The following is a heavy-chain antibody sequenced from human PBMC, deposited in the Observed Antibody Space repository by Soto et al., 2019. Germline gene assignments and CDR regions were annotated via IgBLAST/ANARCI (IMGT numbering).Heavy chain of an antibody. V-gene: IGHV4-30-4*01. J-gene: IGHJ2*01. Sequence: QLQLRESGPGLVKPSETLSLTCTVSGGSISGGVGGLYFWSWVRQPPGKGLEWIGYIYASGSTYYNPALKSRVTISVDTSKNQFSLRLSSVTAADTAVYYCAREVIPLTTDWYFDLWGRGTLVTVSS. CDR3: AREVIPLTTDWYFDL. CDR2: IYASGST. CDR1: GGSISGGVGGLYF. D-gene: IGHD4-17*01.